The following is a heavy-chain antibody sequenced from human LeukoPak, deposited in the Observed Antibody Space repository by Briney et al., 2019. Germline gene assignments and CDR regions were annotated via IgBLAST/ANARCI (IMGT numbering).Heavy chain of an antibody. J-gene: IGHJ3*02. CDR2: IYASGRT. CDR3: AREERGGGAFDI. V-gene: IGHV4-4*07. Sequence: SETLSLTCTISGDSISGFYWSWIRLPAGKGLEWMGRIYASGRTNYNPALKSRLTMSVDTSKNHFSLRLSSVTAADTAVYYCAREERGGGAFDIWGQGTMVTVSS. D-gene: IGHD3-10*01. CDR1: GDSISGFY.